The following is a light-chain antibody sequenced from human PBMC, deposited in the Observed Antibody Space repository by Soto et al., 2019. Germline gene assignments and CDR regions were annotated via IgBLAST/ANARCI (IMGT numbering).Light chain of an antibody. CDR3: QKYNSAPL. Sequence: SSLSASVGDRVTITCRASQGISNYLAWYQQKPGKVPKLPIYAASTLQSGVPSRFSGSGSGTDFTLTISSLQPEDVATYYCQKYNSAPLFGPGTKVDIK. CDR1: QGISNY. J-gene: IGKJ3*01. V-gene: IGKV1-27*01. CDR2: AAS.